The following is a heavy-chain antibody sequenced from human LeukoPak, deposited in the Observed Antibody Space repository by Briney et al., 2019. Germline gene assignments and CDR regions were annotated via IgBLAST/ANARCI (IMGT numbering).Heavy chain of an antibody. CDR1: GYTFTGYY. J-gene: IGHJ4*02. V-gene: IGHV1-18*04. CDR2: ISAYSGNT. Sequence: ASVKVSCKASGYTFTGYYMHWVRQAPGQGLEWMGWISAYSGNTKYAQKFQGRVTMTIDKSTSTAYMELRSLRSDDTAVYYCARDLYDILTEGYFDYWGQGTLVTVSS. CDR3: ARDLYDILTEGYFDY. D-gene: IGHD3-9*01.